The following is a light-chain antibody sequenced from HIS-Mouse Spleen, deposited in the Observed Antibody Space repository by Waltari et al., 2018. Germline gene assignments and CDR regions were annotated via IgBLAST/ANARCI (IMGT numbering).Light chain of an antibody. CDR1: SRDVGGYNY. Sequence: QSALTQPPSASGSPGQSVTISCAGTSRDVGGYNYVSWYQQHPGKAPTLMIYEVSKRPSGVPDRFSGSKSGNTASLTVSGLQAEDEADYYCSSYAGSNILYVFGTGTKVTVL. J-gene: IGLJ1*01. CDR2: EVS. CDR3: SSYAGSNILYV. V-gene: IGLV2-8*01.